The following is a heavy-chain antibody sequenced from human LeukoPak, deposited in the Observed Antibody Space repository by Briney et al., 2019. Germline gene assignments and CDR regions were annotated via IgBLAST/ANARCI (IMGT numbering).Heavy chain of an antibody. V-gene: IGHV4-39*07. CDR2: IYYSGST. Sequence: SETLSLTCTVSGGSISSSSYYWGWIRQPPGKGLGWIGSIYYSGSTYYNPSLKSRVTISVDTSKNQFSLKLSSVTAADTAVYYCARGVIVVPAANNWFDPWGQGTLVTVSS. J-gene: IGHJ5*02. D-gene: IGHD2-2*01. CDR3: ARGVIVVPAANNWFDP. CDR1: GGSISSSSYY.